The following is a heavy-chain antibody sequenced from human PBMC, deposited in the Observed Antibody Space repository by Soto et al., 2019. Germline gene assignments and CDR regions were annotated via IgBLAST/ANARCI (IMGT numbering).Heavy chain of an antibody. J-gene: IGHJ5*02. D-gene: IGHD3-22*01. CDR2: SNHGGST. V-gene: IGHV4-34*01. CDR1: NGSLSGYY. Sequence: PSETLSLTCAVFNGSLSGYYWSWIRQPPGKGPEWIGESNHGGSTNYNPSLRSRLTISVDTSKNQFSLRLRSVTAADTAVYYCARGSRSLYYYDTSASNYFGPWGQGTLVT. CDR3: ARGSRSLYYYDTSASNYFGP.